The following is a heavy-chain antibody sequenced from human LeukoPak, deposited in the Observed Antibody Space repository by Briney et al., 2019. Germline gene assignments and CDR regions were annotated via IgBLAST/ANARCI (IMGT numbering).Heavy chain of an antibody. CDR1: EFAVSSHF. J-gene: IGHJ4*02. D-gene: IGHD4/OR15-4a*01. V-gene: IGHV3-66*01. Sequence: GGSLRLSCTASEFAVSSHFLAWFRQAPGKGLEWVSLIYSRGSTYYPESVKDRFIISRDTSKNTVYLHMNSLRVEDTAVYYCARVGPPWVDYFFDYWGQGTLVTVSS. CDR2: IYSRGST. CDR3: ARVGPPWVDYFFDY.